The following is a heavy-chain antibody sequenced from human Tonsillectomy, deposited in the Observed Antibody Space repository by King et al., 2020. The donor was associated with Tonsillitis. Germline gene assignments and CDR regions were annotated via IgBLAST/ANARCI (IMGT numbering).Heavy chain of an antibody. CDR3: ARDIVLRGPHLKDYYGMDF. CDR2: SSACMGNT. J-gene: IGHJ6*02. V-gene: IGHV1-18*01. CDR1: GYTFTIYG. D-gene: IGHD2-8*01. Sequence: QLVQSGAEVKKPGASVKVSCKASGYTFTIYGIRWVRQAPGQGLEWVGWSSACMGNTNYTHKVKGRVTMTTNTLTSTAYMELRSLRSDDTAVYYCARDIVLRGPHLKDYYGMDFWGQGTTVTVSS.